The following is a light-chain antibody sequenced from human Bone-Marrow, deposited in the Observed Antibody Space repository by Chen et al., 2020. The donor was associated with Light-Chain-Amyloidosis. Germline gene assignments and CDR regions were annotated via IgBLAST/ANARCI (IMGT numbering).Light chain of an antibody. CDR1: DLPTKY. CDR3: QSADSSGTYEVI. CDR2: RDT. V-gene: IGLV3-25*03. J-gene: IGLJ2*01. Sequence: SYELTQPPSVSVSPGQTARITCSGDDLPTKYAYWYQQKPGQAPVLVILRDTERPSGISVRFSCSSSGTTATLTISGVQAEDEADYHCQSADSSGTYEVIFGGGTKLTVL.